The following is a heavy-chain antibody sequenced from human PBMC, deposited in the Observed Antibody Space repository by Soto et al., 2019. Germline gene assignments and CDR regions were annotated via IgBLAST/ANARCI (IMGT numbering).Heavy chain of an antibody. V-gene: IGHV4-30-4*01. CDR1: GGSISSGDYY. CDR3: ARRCSGGSCYGVYFDY. Sequence: QVQLQESGPGLVKPSQTLSLTCTVSGGSISSGDYYWSWIRQPPGKGLEWIGYIYYSGSTYYNPSAKSRVTVSVDTSTNQFSLKLSSVTAADAAVYYCARRCSGGSCYGVYFDYWGQGTLVTVSS. J-gene: IGHJ4*02. CDR2: IYYSGST. D-gene: IGHD2-15*01.